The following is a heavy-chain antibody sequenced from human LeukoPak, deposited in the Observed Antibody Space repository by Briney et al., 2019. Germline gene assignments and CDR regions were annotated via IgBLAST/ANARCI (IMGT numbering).Heavy chain of an antibody. CDR1: GYTFTSYG. Sequence: ASVKVSCKASGYTFTSYGISWVRQAPGQGLEWMGWISAYNGNTNYAQKLQGRVTMTTDTSTSTAYMELSSLRSEDTAVYYCARYTGSGSYYYAYWYFDLWGRGTLVTVSS. V-gene: IGHV1-18*01. D-gene: IGHD3-10*01. J-gene: IGHJ2*01. CDR2: ISAYNGNT. CDR3: ARYTGSGSYYYAYWYFDL.